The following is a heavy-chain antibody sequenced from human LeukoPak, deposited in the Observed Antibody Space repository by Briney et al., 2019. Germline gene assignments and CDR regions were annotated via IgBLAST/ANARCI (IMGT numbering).Heavy chain of an antibody. CDR1: GFTFDDYA. V-gene: IGHV3-43*02. D-gene: IGHD3-3*01. CDR2: ISGDGGST. J-gene: IGHJ6*02. CDR3: AKDRVPFTIFRGMDV. Sequence: GGSLRLSCAASGFTFDDYAMHWVRQAPGKGLEWVSLISGDGGSTYYADSVKGRFTISRDNSKNSLYLQMNSLRTEDTALYYCAKDRVPFTIFRGMDVWGQGTTVTVSS.